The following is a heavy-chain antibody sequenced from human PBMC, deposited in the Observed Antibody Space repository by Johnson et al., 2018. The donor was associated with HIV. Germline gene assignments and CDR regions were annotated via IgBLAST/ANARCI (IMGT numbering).Heavy chain of an antibody. CDR3: AKDEALGWELDPDAFDI. D-gene: IGHD1-26*01. CDR2: IWYDGNNK. J-gene: IGHJ3*02. CDR1: GFTFSSYG. Sequence: QVQLVESGGGVVQPGRSLRLSCAAFGFTFSSYGIHWVRQAPGKGLEWVAVIWYDGNNKYYADSVKGRFTISRDNSKNTLYLQMNSLRAEDTAVYYCAKDEALGWELDPDAFDIWGQGTMVTVSS. V-gene: IGHV3-33*06.